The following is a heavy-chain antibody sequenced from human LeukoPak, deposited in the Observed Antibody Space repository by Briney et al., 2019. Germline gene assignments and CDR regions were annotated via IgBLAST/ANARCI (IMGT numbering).Heavy chain of an antibody. D-gene: IGHD1-1*01. CDR2: KSYDGNHI. Sequence: GGSLRLSCAASGFVFRSYPMQWVRQAPGKGLEWVTIKSYDGNHIFYADSVKGRFTISRDNSKNTLYLQMNGLRPEDTAVYYCETAIQLRPFWGQGTLVTVSS. V-gene: IGHV3-30*04. CDR3: ETAIQLRPF. CDR1: GFVFRSYP. J-gene: IGHJ4*02.